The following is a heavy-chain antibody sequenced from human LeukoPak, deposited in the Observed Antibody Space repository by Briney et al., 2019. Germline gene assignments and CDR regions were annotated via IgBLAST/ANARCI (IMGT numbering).Heavy chain of an antibody. CDR1: GGTFSSYA. D-gene: IGHD2-2*01. CDR3: ARSGDIVVPAGPFDY. V-gene: IGHV1-69*05. Sequence: SVKVSCKASGGTFSSYAISWVRQAPGQGLEWMGGIIPIFGTANYAQKFQGRVTITTDESTSTAYMELSSLRSEDTAVYYCARSGDIVVPAGPFDYWGQGTLVTVS. CDR2: IIPIFGTA. J-gene: IGHJ4*02.